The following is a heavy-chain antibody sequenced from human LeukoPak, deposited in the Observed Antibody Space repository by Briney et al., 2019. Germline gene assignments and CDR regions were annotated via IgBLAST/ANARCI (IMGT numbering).Heavy chain of an antibody. CDR1: GFTFSSYA. Sequence: QPGGSLRLSCAASGFTFSSYAMSWVRQAPGKGLEWVSAISGSGGSTYYADSVKGRFTISRDNSKNTLYLQMNSLRAEDTAVYYCAKGYYYDSSGGAAFDIWGQGTMVTVSS. D-gene: IGHD3-22*01. CDR3: AKGYYYDSSGGAAFDI. J-gene: IGHJ3*02. CDR2: ISGSGGST. V-gene: IGHV3-23*01.